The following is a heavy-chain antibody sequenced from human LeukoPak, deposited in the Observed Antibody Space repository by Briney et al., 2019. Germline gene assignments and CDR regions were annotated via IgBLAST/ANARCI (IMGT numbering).Heavy chain of an antibody. J-gene: IGHJ5*02. CDR1: GGSFSGYY. V-gene: IGHV4-59*01. CDR2: IYYSGST. D-gene: IGHD3-10*01. CDR3: ARSGRPLTYYYGSGSYRNWFDP. Sequence: PSETLSLTCAVYGGSFSGYYWSWIRQPPGKGLEWIGYIYYSGSTNYNPSLKSRVTISVDTSKNQFSLKLSSVTAADTAVYYCARSGRPLTYYYGSGSYRNWFDPWGQGTLVTVSS.